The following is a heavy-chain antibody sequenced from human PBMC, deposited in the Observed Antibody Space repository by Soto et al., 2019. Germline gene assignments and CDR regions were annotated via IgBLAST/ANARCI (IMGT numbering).Heavy chain of an antibody. J-gene: IGHJ4*02. D-gene: IGHD3-16*01. CDR3: ARDLGGPDY. CDR1: GFTLNNYW. Sequence: LRLSCAASGFTLNNYWMHWVREAPGKGLVWVSRINNDGSSTAYADPVKGRFTISRDNAKNTLYLQMNSLRAEDTAIYYCARDLGGPDYWGQGTLVTVSS. CDR2: INNDGSST. V-gene: IGHV3-74*01.